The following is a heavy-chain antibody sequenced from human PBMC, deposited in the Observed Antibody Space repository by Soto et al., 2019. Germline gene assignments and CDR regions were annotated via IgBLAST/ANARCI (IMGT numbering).Heavy chain of an antibody. V-gene: IGHV1-69*04. Sequence: SVKVSCKASGGTFSSYTISWVRQAPGQGLEWMGRIIPILGIANYAQKFQGRVTITADKSTSTAYMELSSLRSEDTAVYYCARDRCIGGSCYSFFDAFDIWAQRTMVTGSS. CDR2: IIPILGIA. CDR3: ARDRCIGGSCYSFFDAFDI. J-gene: IGHJ3*02. CDR1: GGTFSSYT. D-gene: IGHD2-15*01.